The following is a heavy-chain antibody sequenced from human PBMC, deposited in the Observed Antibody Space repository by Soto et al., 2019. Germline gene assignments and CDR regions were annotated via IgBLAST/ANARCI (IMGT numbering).Heavy chain of an antibody. V-gene: IGHV5-51*01. Sequence: PGESLKISCKGSGYTFTDYWIGWVRQLPGKGLEWMGIIYPGDSDTRYSPSFQGHVTITVDKSTSTAYLQWNTLKASDTAMYYCARDRYQPLLWGTGGHYGMDVWGQGTTVTVSS. CDR1: GYTFTDYW. J-gene: IGHJ6*02. CDR3: ARDRYQPLLWGTGGHYGMDV. CDR2: IYPGDSDT. D-gene: IGHD2-2*01.